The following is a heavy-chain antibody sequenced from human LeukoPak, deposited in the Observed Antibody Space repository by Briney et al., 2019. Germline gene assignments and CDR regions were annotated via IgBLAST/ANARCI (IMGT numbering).Heavy chain of an antibody. J-gene: IGHJ5*02. CDR1: GGSFSGYY. CDR3: ARAFRGIDQDNWFDP. Sequence: PSETLSLTCAVYGGSFSGYYWSWIRQPPGKGLEWIGEINHSGSTNYNPSLKSRVTISVDTSKNQFSLKLSSVTAADTAVYYCARAFRGIDQDNWFDPWGQGTLVTVSS. D-gene: IGHD3-16*01. V-gene: IGHV4-34*01. CDR2: INHSGST.